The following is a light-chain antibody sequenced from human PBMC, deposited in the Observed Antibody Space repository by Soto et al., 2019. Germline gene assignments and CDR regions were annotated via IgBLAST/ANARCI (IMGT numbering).Light chain of an antibody. CDR1: SSDVGGYNY. CDR2: DVS. V-gene: IGLV2-14*01. J-gene: IGLJ1*01. Sequence: QSVLTQPASVSGSPGQSITISCTGTSSDVGGYNYVSWYQQQPGKAPKLMIYDVSNRPSGVSNRFSGSKSGNTASLTISGLQAEDEADYYCSSYTSSSASCVFGTGTKLTVL. CDR3: SSYTSSSASCV.